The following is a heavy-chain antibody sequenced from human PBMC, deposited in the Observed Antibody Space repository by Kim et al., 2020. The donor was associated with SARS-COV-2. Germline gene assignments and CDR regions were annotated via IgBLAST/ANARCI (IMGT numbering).Heavy chain of an antibody. CDR3: AKNDY. J-gene: IGHJ4*02. V-gene: IGHV3-23*01. CDR2: GSNT. Sequence: GSNTYYADSVKGRFTISRDNSKNTLYVQMNSLRAEDKAVYYCAKNDYWGQGTLVTVSS.